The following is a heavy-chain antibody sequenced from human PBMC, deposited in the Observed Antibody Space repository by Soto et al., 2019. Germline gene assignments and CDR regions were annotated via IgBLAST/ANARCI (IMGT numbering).Heavy chain of an antibody. J-gene: IGHJ4*02. V-gene: IGHV3-15*01. D-gene: IGHD5-12*01. Sequence: EVQLVESGGGLVKPGGSLRLSCAASGFTFSNAWMSWVRQAPGKGLEWVGRIKSKTDGGTTDYAAPVKGRFTISRDDSKNTLYLQMNSLKTEHTAVYYCTTIYSGYEDDYWGQGTLVTVSS. CDR2: IKSKTDGGTT. CDR1: GFTFSNAW. CDR3: TTIYSGYEDDY.